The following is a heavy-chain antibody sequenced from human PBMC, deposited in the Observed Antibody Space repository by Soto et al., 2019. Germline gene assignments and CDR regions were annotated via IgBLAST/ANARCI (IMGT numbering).Heavy chain of an antibody. V-gene: IGHV4-31*03. CDR3: ARVEYDSSGYSPSHIDY. D-gene: IGHD3-22*01. CDR1: GGSISSGGYY. J-gene: IGHJ4*02. Sequence: SETLSLTCTVSGGSISSGGYYWSWIRQHPGKGLEWIGYIYYSGSTYYNPSLKSRVTISVDTSKNQFSLKLSSVTAADTAVYYCARVEYDSSGYSPSHIDYWGQGTQVTVSS. CDR2: IYYSGST.